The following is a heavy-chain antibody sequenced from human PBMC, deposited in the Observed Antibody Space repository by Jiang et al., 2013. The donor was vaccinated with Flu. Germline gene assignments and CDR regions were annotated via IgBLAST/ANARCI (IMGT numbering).Heavy chain of an antibody. CDR1: FTFSSYE. CDR3: ARFTVTTYHYYYGMDV. Sequence: FTFSSYEMNWVRQAPGKGLEWVSYISSSGSTIYYADSVKGRFTISRDNAKNSLYLQMNSLRAEDTAVYYCARFTVTTYHYYYGMDVWGQGTTVTVSS. V-gene: IGHV3-48*03. CDR2: ISSSGSTI. J-gene: IGHJ6*02. D-gene: IGHD4-11*01.